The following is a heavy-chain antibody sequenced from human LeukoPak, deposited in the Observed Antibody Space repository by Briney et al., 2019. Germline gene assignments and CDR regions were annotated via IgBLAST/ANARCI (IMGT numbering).Heavy chain of an antibody. J-gene: IGHJ6*03. V-gene: IGHV4-61*02. CDR2: IYTSGST. Sequence: SETPSLTCTVSGGSISSGSYYWSWIRQPAGKGLEWIGRIYTSGSTNYNPSLKSRVTISVDTSKNQFSLKLSSVTAADTAVYYCARVPAAIPYMDVWGKGTTVTVSS. CDR1: GGSISSGSYY. CDR3: ARVPAAIPYMDV. D-gene: IGHD2-2*01.